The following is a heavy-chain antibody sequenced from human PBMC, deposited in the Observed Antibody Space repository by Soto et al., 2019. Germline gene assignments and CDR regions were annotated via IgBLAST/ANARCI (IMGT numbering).Heavy chain of an antibody. CDR3: ARESEYYDFWSGYFPG. CDR2: IIPIFGTT. CDR1: GGTFSNSG. J-gene: IGHJ4*02. V-gene: IGHV1-69*06. D-gene: IGHD3-3*01. Sequence: SVKVSCKASGGTFSNSGLSWVRQAPGQGLEWMGGIIPIFGTTKYAQKFQGRLTITADKSTNTVYMELSSLRSEDTAVYFCARESEYYDFWSGYFPGWGQGTLVTVS.